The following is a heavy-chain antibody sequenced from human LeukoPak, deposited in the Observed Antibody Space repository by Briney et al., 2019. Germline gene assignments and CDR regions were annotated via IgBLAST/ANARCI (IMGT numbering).Heavy chain of an antibody. J-gene: IGHJ4*02. V-gene: IGHV3-74*01. Sequence: GGSLSLSCAASGFTFSDNWLHWVRQAQGQGLVGVSRTNSDGSSISYADSVKGRFTISRDNAKNTLYLQMHSLRAEDTAVYYCARDGPATLDYWGQGILVTVSS. CDR2: TNSDGSSI. CDR1: GFTFSDNW. D-gene: IGHD2-2*01. CDR3: ARDGPATLDY.